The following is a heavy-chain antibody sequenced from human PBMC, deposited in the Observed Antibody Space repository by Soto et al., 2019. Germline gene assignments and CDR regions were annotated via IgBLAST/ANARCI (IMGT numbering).Heavy chain of an antibody. Sequence: LRLSCAASGISISSSYMSWVRQAPGKGLEWVSLIYSGTNTYYEASVKGRFTISRGNSKNTLYLQMNRLRAEDTAVYYCARASDLLHAYFGMDVWGQGTTVTVSS. CDR2: IYSGTNT. CDR3: ARASDLLHAYFGMDV. V-gene: IGHV3-53*01. J-gene: IGHJ6*02. CDR1: GISISSSY. D-gene: IGHD3-3*01.